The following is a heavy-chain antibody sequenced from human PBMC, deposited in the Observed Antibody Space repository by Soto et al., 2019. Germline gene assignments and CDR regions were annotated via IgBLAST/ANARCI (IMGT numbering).Heavy chain of an antibody. V-gene: IGHV1-3*01. Sequence: WASVKVSCKASGYTFTSYAMHWVRRAPGQRLEWMGWINAGNGNTKYSQKFQGRVTITRDTSASTAYMELSSLRSEDTAVYYCARDGDYVFSVYYYYYYGMDVWGQGTTVTVSS. D-gene: IGHD4-17*01. CDR2: INAGNGNT. CDR3: ARDGDYVFSVYYYYYYGMDV. CDR1: GYTFTSYA. J-gene: IGHJ6*02.